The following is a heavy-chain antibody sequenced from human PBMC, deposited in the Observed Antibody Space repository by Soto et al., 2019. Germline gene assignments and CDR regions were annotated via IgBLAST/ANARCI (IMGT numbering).Heavy chain of an antibody. CDR2: TSAYNGNT. CDR1: GYTFTSYG. J-gene: IGHJ4*02. CDR3: ASPYYYDSSGYLRDPDYFDY. D-gene: IGHD3-22*01. V-gene: IGHV1-18*01. Sequence: ASVKVSCKASGYTFTSYGISWVRQAPGQGLEWMGWTSAYNGNTNYAQKLQGRVTITADKSTSTAYMELSSLRSEDTAVYYCASPYYYDSSGYLRDPDYFDYWGQGTLVTVSS.